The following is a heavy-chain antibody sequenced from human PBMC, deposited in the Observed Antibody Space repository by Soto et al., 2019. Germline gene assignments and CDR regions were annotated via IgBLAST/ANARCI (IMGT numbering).Heavy chain of an antibody. CDR3: ARGTIVVVPAAVDYYYGMDV. Sequence: SETLSLTCAVSGGSISSSNWWSWVRQPPGKGLEWIGEIYHSGSTNYNPSLKSRVTISVDKSKNQFSLKLSSVTAADTAVYYCARGTIVVVPAAVDYYYGMDVWGQGTTVTVSS. J-gene: IGHJ6*02. V-gene: IGHV4-4*02. CDR1: GGSISSSNW. CDR2: IYHSGST. D-gene: IGHD2-2*01.